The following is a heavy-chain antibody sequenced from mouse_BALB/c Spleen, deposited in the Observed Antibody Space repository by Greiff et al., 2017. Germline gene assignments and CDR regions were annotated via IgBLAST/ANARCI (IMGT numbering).Heavy chain of an antibody. CDR1: GFTFSSFG. CDR2: ISSGSSTI. CDR3: ARKMWDYDWCAY. Sequence: EVQVVESGGGLVQPGGSRKLSCAASGFTFSSFGMHWVRQAPEKGLEWVAYISSGSSTIYYADTVKGRFTISRDNPKNTLFLQMTSLRSEDTAMYYCARKMWDYDWCAYWGQGTLVTVSA. D-gene: IGHD2-4*01. V-gene: IGHV5-17*02. J-gene: IGHJ3*01.